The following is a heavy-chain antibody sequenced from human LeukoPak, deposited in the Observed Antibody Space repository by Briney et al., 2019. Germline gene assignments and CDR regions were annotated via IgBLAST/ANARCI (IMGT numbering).Heavy chain of an antibody. J-gene: IGHJ3*02. CDR1: GFTFSNYW. Sequence: GSLRLSCAASGFTFSNYWMHWVRQAPGKGLVWVSRINGDGSSTGYADSVKGRFTISRDNAKNTVNLQMNSLRAEDTAVYYCTRGASAGAFDIWGQGTMVTVPS. D-gene: IGHD6-13*01. V-gene: IGHV3-74*01. CDR2: INGDGSST. CDR3: TRGASAGAFDI.